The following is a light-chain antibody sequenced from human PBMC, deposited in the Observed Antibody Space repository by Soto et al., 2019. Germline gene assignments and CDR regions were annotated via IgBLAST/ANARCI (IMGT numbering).Light chain of an antibody. CDR3: QQYDSSYT. V-gene: IGKV3-20*01. CDR2: GAS. CDR1: QTMANNF. J-gene: IGKJ2*01. Sequence: EIVLTQSPGTVSSSPGERVTLSCRASQTMANNFLAWYQHRPGQAPRVVVYGASSRATGIPDRFSGSGSGTEFTLTISRLEPEDFAVYYCQQYDSSYTFGQGTKLE.